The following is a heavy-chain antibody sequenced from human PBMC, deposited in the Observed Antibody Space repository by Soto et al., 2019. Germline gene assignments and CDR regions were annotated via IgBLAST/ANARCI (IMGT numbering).Heavy chain of an antibody. CDR3: AKDKTAGDIVVVSYDFDY. Sequence: GGSLRLSCAASGFTFSSYAMSWVRQAPGKGLEWVSAISGSGGSTYYADSVKGRFTISRDNSKNTLYLQMNSLRAEDTAVYYCAKDKTAGDIVVVSYDFDYWGQGTLVTVSS. CDR2: ISGSGGST. CDR1: GFTFSSYA. V-gene: IGHV3-23*01. D-gene: IGHD2-15*01. J-gene: IGHJ4*02.